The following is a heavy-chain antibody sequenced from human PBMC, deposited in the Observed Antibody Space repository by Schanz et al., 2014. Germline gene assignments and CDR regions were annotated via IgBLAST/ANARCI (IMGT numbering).Heavy chain of an antibody. CDR1: GFTFTNYA. J-gene: IGHJ4*02. V-gene: IGHV3-30*18. CDR2: VSSDGNND. D-gene: IGHD2-8*02. Sequence: VQLLDSGGGLVQPGGSLRLSCAASGFTFTNYAMSWVRQAPGKGLEWVALVSSDGNNDYYTDSVKGRFTISRDNSKNTVHLQMNSLRAEDTAVYYCAKSLESCPGGRCSRGYFDYWGQGTLVTVSS. CDR3: AKSLESCPGGRCSRGYFDY.